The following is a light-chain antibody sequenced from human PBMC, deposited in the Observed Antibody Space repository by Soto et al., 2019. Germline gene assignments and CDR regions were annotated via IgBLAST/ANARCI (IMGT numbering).Light chain of an antibody. CDR1: SSDVGRYNY. J-gene: IGLJ2*01. CDR3: SSYTTLSTVV. V-gene: IGLV2-8*01. Sequence: QSALTQPPSASGSPGQSVTISCTGTSSDVGRYNYVSWYQHHPGKAPKLMIYEVTKRPSGVPDRFSGSKSGNTASLTISGLRPEDEADYYCSSYTTLSTVVFGGGTKLTVL. CDR2: EVT.